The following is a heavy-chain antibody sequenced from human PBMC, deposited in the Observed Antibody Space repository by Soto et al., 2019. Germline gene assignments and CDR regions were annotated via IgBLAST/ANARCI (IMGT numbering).Heavy chain of an antibody. V-gene: IGHV1-18*01. CDR1: GYTFIRYG. D-gene: IGHD3-16*01. CDR3: ARGGYYDNSWGKLSHYGLDV. J-gene: IGHJ6*02. CDR2: ICPYNDYT. Sequence: QVQLAQSANEVKKPGASVRVSCKAAGYTFIRYGIAWVRQAPGQGLEWMGWICPYNDYTVYAQKFQGRVSMTADTSTRTVYMNLRGLKSDDTAVYYCARGGYYDNSWGKLSHYGLDVWGQGTSVSVSS.